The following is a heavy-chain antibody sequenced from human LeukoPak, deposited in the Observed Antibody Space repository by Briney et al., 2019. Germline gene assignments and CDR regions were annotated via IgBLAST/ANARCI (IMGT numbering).Heavy chain of an antibody. CDR1: GFTFSNAW. D-gene: IGHD6-19*01. CDR2: IKSKTDGGTT. V-gene: IGHV3-15*01. J-gene: IGHJ4*02. Sequence: GGSLRLSCAASGFTFSNAWMSWVRQAPGKGLEWVGRIKSKTDGGTTDYAAPVKGRFTISRDDSKNTLYLQMNSLKTEDTAAYYCTTEKEQWLGNFDYWGQGTLVTVSS. CDR3: TTEKEQWLGNFDY.